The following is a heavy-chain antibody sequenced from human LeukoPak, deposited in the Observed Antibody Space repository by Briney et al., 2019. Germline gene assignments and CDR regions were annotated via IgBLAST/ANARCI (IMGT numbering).Heavy chain of an antibody. CDR2: VYTSGST. CDR1: GGSISTSNYY. CDR3: ARLMEAAAGTGWFDP. J-gene: IGHJ5*02. D-gene: IGHD6-13*01. V-gene: IGHV4-61*02. Sequence: SETLSLTCTVSGGSISTSNYYWGWIRQPAGKGLEWIGRVYTSGSTNYNPSLKSRVSISVDTSNNQFSLKLNSVTAADTAVYYCARLMEAAAGTGWFDPWGQGTLVTVSS.